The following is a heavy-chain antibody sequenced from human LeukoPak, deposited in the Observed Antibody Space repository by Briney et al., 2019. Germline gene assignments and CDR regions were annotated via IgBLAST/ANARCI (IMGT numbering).Heavy chain of an antibody. CDR1: GGSFSGYY. V-gene: IGHV4-34*01. CDR2: INHSGST. CDR3: ARHVAGRLASWFDP. Sequence: SETLSLTCAVYGGSFSGYYWSWIRQPPGKGLEWIGEINHSGSTNYNPSLKSRVTISVDTSKNQFSLKLSSVTAADTAVYYCARHVAGRLASWFDPWGQGTLVTVSS. J-gene: IGHJ5*02.